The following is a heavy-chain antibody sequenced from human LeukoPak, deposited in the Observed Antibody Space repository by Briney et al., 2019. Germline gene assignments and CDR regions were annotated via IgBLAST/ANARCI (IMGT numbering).Heavy chain of an antibody. CDR1: GFTFSSYG. Sequence: GGSLRLSCAASGFTFSSYGMHWVRQAPGKGLEWVAFIRYDGSNKYYADSVKGRFTISRDNSKNTLYLQMNSLRAEDTAVYYCAKEPYDSSGYPINWGQGTLVTVSS. V-gene: IGHV3-30*02. CDR3: AKEPYDSSGYPIN. CDR2: IRYDGSNK. D-gene: IGHD3-22*01. J-gene: IGHJ4*02.